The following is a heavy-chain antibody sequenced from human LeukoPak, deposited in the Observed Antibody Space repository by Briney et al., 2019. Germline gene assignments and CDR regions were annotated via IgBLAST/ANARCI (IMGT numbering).Heavy chain of an antibody. D-gene: IGHD3-22*01. Sequence: SETLSLTCTVSGASLISYYWNWIRQPPGKGLEWIGYIYYNGSPNYNPSLKSRVTMSQDTSKNQYSLKLTSVTAADTAVYYCDSDSRSYESSGYYHFDYWGQGSLVTVSS. CDR3: DSDSRSYESSGYYHFDY. V-gene: IGHV4-59*01. CDR1: GASLISYY. J-gene: IGHJ4*02. CDR2: IYYNGSP.